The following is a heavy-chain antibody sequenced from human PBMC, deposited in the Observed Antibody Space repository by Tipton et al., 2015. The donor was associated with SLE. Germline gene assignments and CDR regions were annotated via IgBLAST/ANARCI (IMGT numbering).Heavy chain of an antibody. CDR3: ARGRGGDWMNWFDP. CDR2: MNPDSGHT. D-gene: IGHD2-21*02. J-gene: IGHJ5*02. CDR1: GYSFTNYD. Sequence: QSGPEVKKPGASVKVSCKASGYSFTNYDINWVRQATGQGLEWMGWMNPDSGHTGYAQKFQGRVTMTRDTSTDTSYMELSNLRFDDTAVYYCARGRGGDWMNWFDPWGQGILVTVSS. V-gene: IGHV1-8*02.